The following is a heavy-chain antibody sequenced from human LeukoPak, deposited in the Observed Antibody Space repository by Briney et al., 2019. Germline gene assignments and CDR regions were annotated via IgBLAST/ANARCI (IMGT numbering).Heavy chain of an antibody. CDR2: ISAYNGNT. Sequence: ASVKVSCKASGYTFTSYGISWVRQAPGQGLEWMGWISAYNGNTNYAQKLQGRVTMTTDTSTSIAYMELRSLRSDDTAVYYCARDSNLYQLLPDNWFDPWGQGTLVTVSS. CDR3: ARDSNLYQLLPDNWFDP. D-gene: IGHD2-2*01. CDR1: GYTFTSYG. V-gene: IGHV1-18*01. J-gene: IGHJ5*02.